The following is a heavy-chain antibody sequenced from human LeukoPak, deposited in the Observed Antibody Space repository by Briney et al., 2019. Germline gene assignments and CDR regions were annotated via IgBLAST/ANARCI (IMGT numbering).Heavy chain of an antibody. CDR2: ITSSGDDI. CDR3: ASDIVATSGDF. Sequence: PGGSLRLSCAASGFTFSDYYMSWIRQAPGKGREWVAYITSSGDDIYYAESVKGRFTISRDNAKNALFLRMSSLRVEDTATYYCASDIVATSGDFWGQGTPVSVSS. CDR1: GFTFSDYY. J-gene: IGHJ4*02. D-gene: IGHD5-12*01. V-gene: IGHV3-11*01.